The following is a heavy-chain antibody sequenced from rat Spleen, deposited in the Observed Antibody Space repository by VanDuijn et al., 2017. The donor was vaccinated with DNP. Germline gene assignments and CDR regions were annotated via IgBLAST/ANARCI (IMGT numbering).Heavy chain of an antibody. Sequence: EVKLVESGGGLVQPGRSLKLSCAASGFNFNDYWMGWVRQAPGKGLEWIGQINKDSSTINYIPSLKDKFTISRDNAQNTLYLQMSKLESEDTAIYYCARAQLPPYVMDAWGQGASVTVSS. CDR3: ARAQLPPYVMDA. V-gene: IGHV4-2*01. CDR1: GFNFNDYW. CDR2: INKDSSTI. D-gene: IGHD1-2*01. J-gene: IGHJ4*01.